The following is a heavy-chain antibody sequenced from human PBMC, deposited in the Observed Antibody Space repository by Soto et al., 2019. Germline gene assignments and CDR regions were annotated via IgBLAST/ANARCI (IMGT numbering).Heavy chain of an antibody. V-gene: IGHV3-48*01. CDR1: GFTFSSYS. D-gene: IGHD2-21*01. Sequence: EVQLVESGGGLVQPGGSLRLSCAASGFTFSSYSMNWVRQAPGKGLEWVSYISSSSSTIYYADSVKGRFTISRDNAKNSMYLQMNSLRAEDTAVYYWARDLFYMDVWGKGTTVTVSS. CDR3: ARDLFYMDV. CDR2: ISSSSSTI. J-gene: IGHJ6*03.